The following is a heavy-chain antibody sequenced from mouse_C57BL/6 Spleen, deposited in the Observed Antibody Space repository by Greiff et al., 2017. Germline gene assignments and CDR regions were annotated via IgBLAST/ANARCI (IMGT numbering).Heavy chain of an antibody. J-gene: IGHJ4*01. V-gene: IGHV10-3*01. CDR1: GFTFNTYA. Sequence: EVQRVESGGGLVQPKGSLKLSCAASGFTFNTYAMHWVRQAPGKGLEWVARIRSKSSNNATYYAVSVKDRFTISRDDSPSMLYLQMNNLKTEDTAMYYCVRSWERAMDYWGQGTSVTVSA. CDR2: IRSKSSNNAT. CDR3: VRSWERAMDY. D-gene: IGHD4-1*01.